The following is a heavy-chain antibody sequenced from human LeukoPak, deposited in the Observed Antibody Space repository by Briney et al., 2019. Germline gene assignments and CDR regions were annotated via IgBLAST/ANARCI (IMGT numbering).Heavy chain of an antibody. CDR2: ISHEETNK. J-gene: IGHJ3*02. D-gene: IGHD2-2*01. CDR1: EFTFTNYT. CDR3: ARDHLTVPAAVYFGSFDI. Sequence: PGGSLRLSCAASEFTFTNYTMHWVRQAPGKGLEWVALISHEETNKYYADSVKGRFTISRDNSKNTLYLQINSLRVEDTAVYYCARDHLTVPAAVYFGSFDIWGQGTMVTVSS. V-gene: IGHV3-30-3*01.